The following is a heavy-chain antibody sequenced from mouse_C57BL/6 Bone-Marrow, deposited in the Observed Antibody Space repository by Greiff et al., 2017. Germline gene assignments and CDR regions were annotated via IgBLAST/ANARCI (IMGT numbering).Heavy chain of an antibody. V-gene: IGHV3-8*01. CDR3: ARYSSHYYGSSYHFDV. CDR2: ISYSGST. CDR1: GYSITSDY. Sequence: VQLQQSGPGLAKPSQTLSLTCSVTGYSITSDYWNWIRKFPGNKLEYMGYISYSGSTYYNPSLKSRISITRDTSKNQYYLQLNSVTTEDTATYYCARYSSHYYGSSYHFDVWGTGTTVTVSS. J-gene: IGHJ1*03. D-gene: IGHD1-1*01.